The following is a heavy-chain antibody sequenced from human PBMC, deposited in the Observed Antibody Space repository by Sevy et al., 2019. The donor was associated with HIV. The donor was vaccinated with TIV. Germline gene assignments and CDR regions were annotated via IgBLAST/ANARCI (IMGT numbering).Heavy chain of an antibody. J-gene: IGHJ6*02. CDR3: AREGRRYYYGMDV. V-gene: IGHV3-21*01. CDR2: ISSSSSYI. CDR1: GFTFSSYS. Sequence: GGSLRLSCAASGFTFSSYSMNWVRQAPGKGLEWVSSISSSSSYIYYAASVKGRFTISRDNAKNSLYLQMNSLGAEDTAVYYCAREGRRYYYGMDVWGQGTTVTVSS.